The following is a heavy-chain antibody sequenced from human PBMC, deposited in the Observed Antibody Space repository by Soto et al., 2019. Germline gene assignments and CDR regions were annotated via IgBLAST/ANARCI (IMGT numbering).Heavy chain of an antibody. J-gene: IGHJ6*03. D-gene: IGHD1-1*01. V-gene: IGHV3-53*04. Sequence: EVQLVESGGGLVQPGGSLRLSCAASGFTVSSNYMSWVRQPPGKGLEWVSVLYGGGNTYYADSVKGRFTISRHNSKNTLYLQMNSLRAVDTAVYYCARHANDYYYYMDVWGNGTTVTVSS. CDR3: ARHANDYYYYMDV. CDR1: GFTVSSNY. CDR2: LYGGGNT.